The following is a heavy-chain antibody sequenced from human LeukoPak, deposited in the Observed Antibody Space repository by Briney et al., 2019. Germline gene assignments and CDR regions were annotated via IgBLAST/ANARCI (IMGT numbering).Heavy chain of an antibody. CDR2: TSYTGST. V-gene: IGHV4-30-4*01. J-gene: IGHJ4*02. D-gene: IGHD7-27*01. Sequence: SQTPSLTCSVSGGSITSGDSHWSWIRQSPGKGLEWIGYTSYTGSTHYKPSLKSRVAISLDTSNNRFSLELTSVTAADTALYFCARATGEDFFDYWGQGTLVTVSS. CDR3: ARATGEDFFDY. CDR1: GGSITSGDSH.